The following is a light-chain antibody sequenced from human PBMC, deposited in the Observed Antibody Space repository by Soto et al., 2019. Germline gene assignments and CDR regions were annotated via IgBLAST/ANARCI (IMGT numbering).Light chain of an antibody. CDR2: DVN. J-gene: IGLJ1*01. CDR3: CSYAGPNV. CDR1: SSDVGGYNY. V-gene: IGLV2-11*01. Sequence: ALTQPRSVSGSPGQSVTISCTGTSSDVGGYNYVSWYQHHPGKAPKLMIYDVNKRPSGVPDRFSGSKSGNTASLTISGLQAEDEADYYCCSYAGPNVFGTGTKVTVL.